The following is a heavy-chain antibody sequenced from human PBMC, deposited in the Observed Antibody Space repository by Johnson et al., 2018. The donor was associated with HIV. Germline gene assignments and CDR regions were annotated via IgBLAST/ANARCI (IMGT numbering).Heavy chain of an antibody. J-gene: IGHJ3*02. CDR3: ARGYGVVIALLDAFDM. CDR1: GFTFSSYA. D-gene: IGHD2-21*01. CDR2: ISYDGSNK. Sequence: VQLVESGGGVVQPGRSLRLSCAASGFTFSSYAMHWVRQAPGKGLEWVAVISYDGSNKYYTDSVKGRFTISRDNSKNTLYLQMNSLRAEDTAVYYCARGYGVVIALLDAFDMWGQGTMVTVSS. V-gene: IGHV3-30*04.